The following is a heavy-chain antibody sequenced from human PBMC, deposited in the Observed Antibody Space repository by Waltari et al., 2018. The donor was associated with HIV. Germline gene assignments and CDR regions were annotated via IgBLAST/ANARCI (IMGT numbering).Heavy chain of an antibody. CDR1: GYSISSGYY. Sequence: QVQLQESGPGLVTPSETLSLTCAVSGYSISSGYYWGWIRQPPGNGLDWIGTIYHSGSTSYNTSLKSRVTKSVDTSKNQFSLKLSSVTAADTAVYYCARDIGSRKETTYFDYWGQGTLVTVSS. CDR2: IYHSGST. J-gene: IGHJ4*02. CDR3: ARDIGSRKETTYFDY. D-gene: IGHD1-7*01. V-gene: IGHV4-38-2*02.